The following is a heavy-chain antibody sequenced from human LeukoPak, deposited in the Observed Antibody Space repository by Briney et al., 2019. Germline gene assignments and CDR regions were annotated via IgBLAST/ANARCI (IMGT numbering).Heavy chain of an antibody. Sequence: GRSLRLSCAASGFTFSSYAMHWVRQAPGKGLEWVAVIWYDGSNKYYADSVKGRFTISRDNSKNTLYLQMNSLRAEDTAVYYCARDLGSYYDSSGYGAAGFDYWGQGTLVTVSS. D-gene: IGHD3-22*01. V-gene: IGHV3-33*08. J-gene: IGHJ4*02. CDR1: GFTFSSYA. CDR3: ARDLGSYYDSSGYGAAGFDY. CDR2: IWYDGSNK.